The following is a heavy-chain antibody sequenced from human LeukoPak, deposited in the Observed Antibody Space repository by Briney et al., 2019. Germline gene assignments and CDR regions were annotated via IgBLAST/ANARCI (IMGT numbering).Heavy chain of an antibody. J-gene: IGHJ2*01. CDR1: SGSFSGFY. CDR2: IYHSGRT. CDR3: ARRALGTYWYFDL. V-gene: IGHV4-34*01. Sequence: SETLSLTCAVYSGSFSGFYWTWIRQPPGKGLEWIGSIYHSGRTNYNPSLKSRVTVSVDTSKNQFSLKLSSVTAADTAVYYCARRALGTYWYFDLWGRGTLVTVSS. D-gene: IGHD7-27*01.